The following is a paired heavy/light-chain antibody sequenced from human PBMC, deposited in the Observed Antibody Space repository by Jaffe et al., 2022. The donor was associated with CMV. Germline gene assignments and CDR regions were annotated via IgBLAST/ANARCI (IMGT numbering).Heavy chain of an antibody. CDR2: ISGSGGST. J-gene: IGHJ5*02. Sequence: EVQLVESGGGLVQPGGSLRLSCAASGFTFSSYAMSWVRQAPGKGLEWVSAISGSGGSTYYADSVKGRFTISRDNSKNTLYLQMNSLRAEDTAVYYCAKGVRGYSYAPMTRFDPWGQGTLVTVSS. CDR3: AKGVRGYSYAPMTRFDP. V-gene: IGHV3-23*04. D-gene: IGHD5-18*01. CDR1: GFTFSSYA.
Light chain of an antibody. J-gene: IGLJ3*02. Sequence: QSALTQPPSASGSPGQSVTISCTGTSSDVGGYNYVSWYQQHPGKAPKLMIYEVSKRPSGVPDRFSGSKSGNTASLTVSGLQAEDEADYYCSSYAGSTNWGWVFGGGTKLTVL. CDR3: SSYAGSTNWGWV. V-gene: IGLV2-8*01. CDR1: SSDVGGYNY. CDR2: EVS.